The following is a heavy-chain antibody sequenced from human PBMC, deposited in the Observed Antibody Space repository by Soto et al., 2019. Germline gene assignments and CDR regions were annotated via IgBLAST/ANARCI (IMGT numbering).Heavy chain of an antibody. V-gene: IGHV4-39*01. CDR3: ARPNGEYYYYMDV. CDR2: IYYSGST. CDR1: GGSISSSSYY. Sequence: SETLSLTCTVSGGSISSSSYYWGWIRQPPGKGLEWIGSIYYSGSTYYNPSLKSRVTISVDTSKNQFSLKLSSVTAADTAVYYCARPNGEYYYYMDVWGKGTTVTGSS. J-gene: IGHJ6*03.